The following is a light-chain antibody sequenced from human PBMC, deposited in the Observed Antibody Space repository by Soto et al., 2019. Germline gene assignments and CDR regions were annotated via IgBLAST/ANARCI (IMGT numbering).Light chain of an antibody. V-gene: IGLV2-23*01. CDR3: CSYAGSSTYV. Sequence: QSVLTQPASVSGSPGQSITISCTGTSSDVGSYNLVSWYQQHPGKAPKLMIYEGSKRPSGVSNRFSGSKSGNTASLTISGLQAEYEADYYCCSYAGSSTYVFGTGTKHTVL. J-gene: IGLJ1*01. CDR2: EGS. CDR1: SSDVGSYNL.